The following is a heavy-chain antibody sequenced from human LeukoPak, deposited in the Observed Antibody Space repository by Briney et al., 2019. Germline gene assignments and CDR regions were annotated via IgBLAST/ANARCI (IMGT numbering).Heavy chain of an antibody. CDR1: GFTFSSYA. V-gene: IGHV3-23*01. Sequence: GSLRLSCAASGFTFSSYAMSRVRQAPGKGLEWVSTISGSGAYTYYADSVKGRFTISRDNSKNTLYLQMNSLRAEDTAVYYCAKYFASGSYYKLPHWGQGTLVTVSS. CDR2: ISGSGAYT. D-gene: IGHD3-10*01. J-gene: IGHJ1*01. CDR3: AKYFASGSYYKLPH.